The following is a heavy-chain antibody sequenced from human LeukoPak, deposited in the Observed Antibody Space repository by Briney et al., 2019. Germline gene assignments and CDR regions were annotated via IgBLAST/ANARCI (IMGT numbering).Heavy chain of an antibody. CDR1: GFTLSSFS. CDR3: ARDLISGDYTFDY. D-gene: IGHD4-11*01. J-gene: IGHJ4*02. V-gene: IGHV3-21*05. Sequence: GGSLRLSCAASGFTLSSFSMNWVRQAPGKGLEWDSYISSTSSHIYYADSVKGRFTVSRDNAKDSLYLQMNSLRDEDTAVYYCARDLISGDYTFDYWGQGALVTVSS. CDR2: ISSTSSHI.